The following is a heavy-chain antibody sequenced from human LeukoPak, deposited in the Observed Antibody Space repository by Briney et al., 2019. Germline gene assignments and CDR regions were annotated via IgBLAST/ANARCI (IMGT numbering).Heavy chain of an antibody. V-gene: IGHV4-38-2*02. J-gene: IGHJ4*02. CDR1: GYSVRSGYY. CDR3: ARRLGSYGSGNYLYQRPIDY. CDR2: IYHGGKT. D-gene: IGHD3-10*01. Sequence: PSETLSLTCSVSGYSVRSGYYWGWIRQPPGKGLEWIGSIYHGGKTYYNPSLKSRLTLSVDTSKNQFSLKLSSVTAADTAVYYCARRLGSYGSGNYLYQRPIDYWGQGTLVTVSS.